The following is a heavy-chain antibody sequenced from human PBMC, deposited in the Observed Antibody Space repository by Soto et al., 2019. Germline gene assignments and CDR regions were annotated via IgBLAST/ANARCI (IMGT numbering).Heavy chain of an antibody. CDR3: ATSLSGYYYSY. V-gene: IGHV3-48*03. CDR1: GFTFSSYE. CDR2: IHNSRGTT. D-gene: IGHD3-22*01. Sequence: EVPLVESGGDLVQPGGSLRLSCAASGFTFSSYEMMWVRQAPGKGLEWVSFIHNSRGTTYYADSVKGRFTISRDNAQNALYLQMSSLRAEDTAVYYCATSLSGYYYSYWGQGTLFTVSS. J-gene: IGHJ4*02.